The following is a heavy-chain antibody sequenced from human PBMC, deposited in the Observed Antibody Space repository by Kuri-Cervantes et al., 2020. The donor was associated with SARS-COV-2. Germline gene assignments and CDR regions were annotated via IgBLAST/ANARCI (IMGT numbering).Heavy chain of an antibody. D-gene: IGHD4/OR15-4a*01. CDR3: ATTRASAGASGAPNWFDT. CDR2: ISGGGGDT. Sequence: GGSLRLSCAASGFDFGFRVMSWVRQAPGRGLEWVSSISGGGGDTFFADSVKGRFTISRDNYRRTLYLQMSTLRPEDTAIYYCATTRASAGASGAPNWFDTRGQGTLVTVSS. V-gene: IGHV3-23*01. J-gene: IGHJ5*02. CDR1: GFDFGFRV.